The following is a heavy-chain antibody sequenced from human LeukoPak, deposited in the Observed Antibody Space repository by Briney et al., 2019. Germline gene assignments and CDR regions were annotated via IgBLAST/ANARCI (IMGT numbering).Heavy chain of an antibody. V-gene: IGHV1-18*01. J-gene: IGHJ3*02. CDR2: ISTYNSNI. CDR1: GYTFTSFG. CDR3: TRGRLPADAFDI. D-gene: IGHD2-2*01. Sequence: ASVKVSCKSSGYTFTSFGFTWVRQAPGQGLEWLGWISTYNSNINYAQNLQDRLTLTTDSSTNTAYMELSSLRSDDTAIYYCTRGRLPADAFDIWGKGTLVTVSS.